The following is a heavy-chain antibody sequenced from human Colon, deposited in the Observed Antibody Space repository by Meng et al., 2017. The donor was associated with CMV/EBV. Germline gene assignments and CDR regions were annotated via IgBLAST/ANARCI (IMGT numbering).Heavy chain of an antibody. J-gene: IGHJ4*02. CDR1: GGSFSGYY. Sequence: SETLSLTCAVYGGSFSGYYWSWIRQPPGKGLEWIGEINHSGSTNYNPSLKSRVTISVDTSKNQFSLKLSSVTAADTAVYYCARAEVDYWGQGTLVTVSS. CDR2: INHSGST. V-gene: IGHV4-34*01. CDR3: ARAEVDY.